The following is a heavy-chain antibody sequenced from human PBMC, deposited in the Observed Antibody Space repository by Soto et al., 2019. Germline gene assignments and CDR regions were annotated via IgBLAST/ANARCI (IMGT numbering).Heavy chain of an antibody. CDR2: IYFTGST. V-gene: IGHV4-61*01. Sequence: SETLSLTCTVSGGAVSSGTYYWSWIRQPPGKGLEWIGHIYFTGSTNYNPSLKSRVTMSLDTSRNQFSLKLSSVTAADTAVYYCTRGPPRVQWFDPWGLGTLVTVSS. CDR3: TRGPPRVQWFDP. J-gene: IGHJ5*02. CDR1: GGAVSSGTYY.